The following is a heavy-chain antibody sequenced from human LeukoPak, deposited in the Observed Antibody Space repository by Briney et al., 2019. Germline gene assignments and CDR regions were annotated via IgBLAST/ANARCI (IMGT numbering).Heavy chain of an antibody. J-gene: IGHJ2*01. D-gene: IGHD4-17*01. CDR2: IRCDGTIK. V-gene: IGHV3-30*02. Sequence: GGSLRPSCAASGFTFSNYAMHWVRQAPGKGLEWVAFIRCDGTIKYYADSVKGRFTISRDNSKSTLYLHMDSLRPEDTAHYYCAKDPLTCGDYGWYFDLWGRGTLVTVSS. CDR1: GFTFSNYA. CDR3: AKDPLTCGDYGWYFDL.